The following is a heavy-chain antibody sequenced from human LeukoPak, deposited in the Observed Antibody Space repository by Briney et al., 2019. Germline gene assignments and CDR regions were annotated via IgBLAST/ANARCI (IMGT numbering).Heavy chain of an antibody. CDR3: AKRSTMVNCFDY. J-gene: IGHJ4*02. CDR1: GFTFSSYA. Sequence: PGGSLRLSCAASGFTFSSYAMSWVRQAPGEGLEWVSAISGSGGSTYYADSVKGRFTISRDNSKNTLYLQMNSLRAEDTAVYYCAKRSTMVNCFDYWGQGTLVTVSS. CDR2: ISGSGGST. D-gene: IGHD3-10*01. V-gene: IGHV3-23*01.